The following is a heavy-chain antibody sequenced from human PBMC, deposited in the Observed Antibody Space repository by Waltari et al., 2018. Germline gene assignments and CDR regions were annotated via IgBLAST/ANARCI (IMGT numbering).Heavy chain of an antibody. J-gene: IGHJ1*01. Sequence: QVQLQESGPGLVKPSGTMSPTCAVSGGSISRSNWWSWVRQPPGKGLEWIGEIYHSGSTNYNPSLKSRVTISVDKSKNQFSLKLSSVTAADTAVYYCARDDGDYAEYFQHWGQGTLVTVSS. CDR1: GGSISRSNW. V-gene: IGHV4-4*02. CDR2: IYHSGST. CDR3: ARDDGDYAEYFQH. D-gene: IGHD4-17*01.